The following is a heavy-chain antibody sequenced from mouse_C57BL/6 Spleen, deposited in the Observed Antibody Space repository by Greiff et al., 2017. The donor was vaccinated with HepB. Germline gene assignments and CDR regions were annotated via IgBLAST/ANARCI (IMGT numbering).Heavy chain of an antibody. J-gene: IGHJ2*01. CDR1: GYTFTSYW. CDR2: IDPSDSET. D-gene: IGHD2-2*01. CDR3: ARHYYGYDWFDY. Sequence: VQLQQPGAELVRPGSSVKLSCKASGYTFTSYWMHGVKQRPIQGLEWIGNIDPSDSETHYNQKFKDKATLTVDKSSSTAYMQLSSLTSEDSAVYYCARHYYGYDWFDYWGQGTTLTVSS. V-gene: IGHV1-52*01.